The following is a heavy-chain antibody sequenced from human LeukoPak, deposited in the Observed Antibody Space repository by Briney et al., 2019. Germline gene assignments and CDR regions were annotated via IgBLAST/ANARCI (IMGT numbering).Heavy chain of an antibody. J-gene: IGHJ4*02. D-gene: IGHD3-9*01. V-gene: IGHV1-69*13. Sequence: GASVKVSCKASGGTFSSYAISWVRQAPGQGLEWMGGIIPIFGTANYAQKFQGRVTITADESTSTAYMELRSLRSDDTAVYYCARSYYDILTGYNHGDYWGQGTLVTVSS. CDR2: IIPIFGTA. CDR1: GGTFSSYA. CDR3: ARSYYDILTGYNHGDY.